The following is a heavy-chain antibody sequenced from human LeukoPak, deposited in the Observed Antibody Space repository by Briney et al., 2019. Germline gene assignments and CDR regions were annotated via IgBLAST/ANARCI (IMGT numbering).Heavy chain of an antibody. D-gene: IGHD3-16*01. J-gene: IGHJ6*03. CDR1: GFTFSDYY. CDR2: IWYGGSNK. Sequence: PGGSLRLSCAASGFTFSDYYMSWIRQAPGKGLEWVAVIWYGGSNKYYADSVKGRFTISRDNSKNTLYLQMNSLRAEDTAVYYCAKDGGLFYYYMDVWGKGTTVTVSS. V-gene: IGHV3-30*02. CDR3: AKDGGLFYYYMDV.